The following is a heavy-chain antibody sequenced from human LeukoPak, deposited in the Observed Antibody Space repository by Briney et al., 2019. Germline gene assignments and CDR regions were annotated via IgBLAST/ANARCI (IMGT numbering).Heavy chain of an antibody. J-gene: IGHJ3*02. CDR2: TYYRSKWYN. D-gene: IGHD5-12*01. CDR3: ARAGVVGYSGYGVPQAFDI. CDR1: GDSVSSNSAA. Sequence: SQTLSLTCAISGDSVSSNSAAWNWIRQSPSRGLEWLGRTYYRSKWYNDYAVSVKSRITINPDTSKNQFSLQLNSVAPEDTAVYYCARAGVVGYSGYGVPQAFDIWGQGTMVTVSS. V-gene: IGHV6-1*01.